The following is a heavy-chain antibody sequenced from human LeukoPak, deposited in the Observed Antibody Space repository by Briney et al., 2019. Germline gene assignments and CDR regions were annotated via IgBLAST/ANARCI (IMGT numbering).Heavy chain of an antibody. CDR1: GGSFSGYY. CDR3: ARRSAGSRSTSPRWWFDP. CDR2: ISHSGST. Sequence: SETLSLTCAVYGGSFSGYYWSWIRQPPGKGLEWIGEISHSGSTNYNPSLKSRVTISVDTSKNQFSLKLSSVTAADTAVYYCARRSAGSRSTSPRWWFDPWGQGTLVTVSS. D-gene: IGHD2-2*01. J-gene: IGHJ5*02. V-gene: IGHV4-34*01.